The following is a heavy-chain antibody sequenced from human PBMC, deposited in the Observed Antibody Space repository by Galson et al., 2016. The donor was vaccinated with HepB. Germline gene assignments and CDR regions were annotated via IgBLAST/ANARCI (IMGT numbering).Heavy chain of an antibody. J-gene: IGHJ6*02. D-gene: IGHD6-19*01. CDR1: GFTFSSYS. Sequence: SLRLSCAASGFTFSSYSMHWVRQAPGKGLEWVTLISYDGSNKHYADSVKGRFIISRDNSQNTQYLQMNSLGAEDTAVYYCAREAHIAVALLDVWGQGTTVTVSS. V-gene: IGHV3-30-3*01. CDR3: AREAHIAVALLDV. CDR2: ISYDGSNK.